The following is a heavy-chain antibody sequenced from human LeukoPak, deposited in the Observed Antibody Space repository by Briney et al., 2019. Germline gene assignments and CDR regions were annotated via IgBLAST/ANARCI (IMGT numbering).Heavy chain of an antibody. D-gene: IGHD3-9*01. CDR2: IYYSGST. CDR3: ARGLRDYDILTGEYYFDY. CDR1: GFTFGDYA. J-gene: IGHJ4*02. Sequence: GSLRLSCTASGFTFGDYAMSWFRQAPGKGLEWIGYIYYSGSTNYNPSLKSRVTISVDTSKNQFSLKLSSVTAADTAVYYCARGLRDYDILTGEYYFDYWGQGTLVTVSS. V-gene: IGHV4-59*01.